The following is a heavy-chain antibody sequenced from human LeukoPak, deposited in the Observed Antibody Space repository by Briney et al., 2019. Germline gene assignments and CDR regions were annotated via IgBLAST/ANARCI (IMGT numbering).Heavy chain of an antibody. V-gene: IGHV1-46*01. Sequence: ASVKVSCKASGYTFTSYYMHWVRQARAQGLEWMGIINPSGGSTSYAQKFQGRVTMTRDTSTSTVSMELSRLRSEDTAVYYCARVEWEYTAMVTGPRGMDVWGQGTTVTVSS. CDR3: ARVEWEYTAMVTGPRGMDV. CDR2: INPSGGST. D-gene: IGHD5-18*01. J-gene: IGHJ6*02. CDR1: GYTFTSYY.